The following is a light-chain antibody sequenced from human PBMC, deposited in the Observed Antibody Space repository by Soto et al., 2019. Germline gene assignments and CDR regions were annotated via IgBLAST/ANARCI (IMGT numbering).Light chain of an antibody. CDR3: QQRSRWPLT. V-gene: IGKV3-11*01. CDR1: QSVSSF. J-gene: IGKJ4*01. Sequence: EIVLTQSPATLSLSPGDRATLSCRASQSVSSFLGWYQQKPGQAPRLLIYDASNRATGVPARFSGSGSGTDLTLTISSLEPEDSAVYYCQQRSRWPLTFGGGTKVEI. CDR2: DAS.